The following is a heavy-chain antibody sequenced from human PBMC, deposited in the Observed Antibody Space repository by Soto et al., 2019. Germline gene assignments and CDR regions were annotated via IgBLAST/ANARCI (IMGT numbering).Heavy chain of an antibody. CDR3: ARKGDTYYYAMDV. J-gene: IGHJ6*02. Sequence: QVTLKESGPVLVKPTETLTLTCAVSGFSLSNAKMGVSWIRQPPGKALEWLAHIFSNDEESYSTSLKSRLTISKDTSQSQVVLTMTDMDPVDTATYYCARKGDTYYYAMDVWGHGITVTVSS. V-gene: IGHV2-26*01. CDR1: GFSLSNAKMG. D-gene: IGHD1-26*01. CDR2: IFSNDEE.